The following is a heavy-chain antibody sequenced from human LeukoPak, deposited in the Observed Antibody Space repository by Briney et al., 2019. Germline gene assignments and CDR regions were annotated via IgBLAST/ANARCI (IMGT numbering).Heavy chain of an antibody. CDR1: GFTHSIYS. D-gene: IGHD3-3*01. CDR3: ARSLWNQFDGY. V-gene: IGHV3-48*02. CDR2: NNECVTTI. J-gene: IGHJ4*02. Sequence: GGSVSLSCAPSGFTHSIYSMIWARRAPGEGVEGLSYNNECVTTIYYADSVKGRVPISRDNAKHSLYLQVNHLSDEDTAVYFCARSLWNQFDGYWGQGTLVSVPS.